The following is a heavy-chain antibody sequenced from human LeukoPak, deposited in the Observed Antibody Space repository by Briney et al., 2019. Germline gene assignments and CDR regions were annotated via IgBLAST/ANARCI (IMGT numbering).Heavy chain of an antibody. CDR3: ARDRLGASGWYETNWFDP. J-gene: IGHJ5*02. Sequence: SVKVSCKASGGTFSSYAISWERQAPGQGLEWMGRIIPIFGIANYAQKFQGRVTITADKSTSTAYMELSSLRSEDTAVYYCARDRLGASGWYETNWFDPWGQGTLVTVSS. CDR1: GGTFSSYA. D-gene: IGHD6-19*01. V-gene: IGHV1-69*04. CDR2: IIPIFGIA.